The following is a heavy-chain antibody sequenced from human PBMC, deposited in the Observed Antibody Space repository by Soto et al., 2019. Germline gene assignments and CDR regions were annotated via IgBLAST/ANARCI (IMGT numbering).Heavy chain of an antibody. D-gene: IGHD1-26*01. CDR2: ISYDGSNK. CDR1: GFTFSSYG. V-gene: IGHV3-30*18. Sequence: GGSLRLSCAASGFTFSSYGMHWVRQAPGKGLEWVAVISYDGSNKYYADSVKGRFTISRDNSKNTLYLQMNSLRAEDTAVYYCAKDPSSGSSGYYGMDVWGQGTTVTVSS. CDR3: AKDPSSGSSGYYGMDV. J-gene: IGHJ6*02.